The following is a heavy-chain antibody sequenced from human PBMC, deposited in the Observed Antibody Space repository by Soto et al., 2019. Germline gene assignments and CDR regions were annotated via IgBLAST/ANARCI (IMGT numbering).Heavy chain of an antibody. CDR3: AKDRREGPGSGCDY. Sequence: GGSLRLSCAASVFTFSSYWMHWVRQAPGKGLVWVSHINSDGSSTSYADSVKGRFTISRDNAKNTLYLQMNSLRAEDTAVYYCAKDRREGPGSGCDYWGQGTLVTVSS. V-gene: IGHV3-74*01. J-gene: IGHJ4*02. CDR2: INSDGSST. CDR1: VFTFSSYW. D-gene: IGHD6-19*01.